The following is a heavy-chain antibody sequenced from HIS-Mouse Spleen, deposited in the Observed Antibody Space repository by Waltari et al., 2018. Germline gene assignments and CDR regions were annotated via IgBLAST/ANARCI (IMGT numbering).Heavy chain of an antibody. CDR3: ARDPRWNDGIDY. J-gene: IGHJ4*02. CDR2: IYYSGST. CDR1: GGSISRISYY. V-gene: IGHV4-39*07. Sequence: QLQLQESCPGLVKPSETLSLTCTVSGGSISRISYYWGWIRQPPGKGLEWIGSIYYSGSTYYNPSLKSRVTISVDTSKNQFSLKLSSVTAADTAVYYCARDPRWNDGIDYWGQGTLVTVSS. D-gene: IGHD1-1*01.